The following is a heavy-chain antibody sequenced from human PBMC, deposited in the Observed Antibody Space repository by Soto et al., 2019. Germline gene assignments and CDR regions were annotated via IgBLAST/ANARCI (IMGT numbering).Heavy chain of an antibody. CDR2: IIHSGST. CDR3: ARSALGGYDRGAYFDY. J-gene: IGHJ4*02. D-gene: IGHD5-12*01. Sequence: SETLSLTCAVYGGSFSGYYWNWIRQPPGEGLEWIGEIIHSGSTNYNPSLKSRVAISVDTSKNQFSLKLSSVTAADTAVYFCARSALGGYDRGAYFDYWGRGTLVTVSS. CDR1: GGSFSGYY. V-gene: IGHV4-34*12.